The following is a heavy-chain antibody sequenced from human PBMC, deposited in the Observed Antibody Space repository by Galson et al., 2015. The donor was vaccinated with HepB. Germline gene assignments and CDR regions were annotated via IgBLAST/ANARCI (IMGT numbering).Heavy chain of an antibody. CDR3: ARDPNSGYELGDY. J-gene: IGHJ4*02. Sequence: SLRLSCAASGFTFSSYSMNWVRQAPGKGLEWVPSISSSSSYIYYADSVKGRFTISRDNAKNSLYLQMNSLRAEDTAVYYCARDPNSGYELGDYWGQGTLVTVSS. V-gene: IGHV3-21*01. CDR1: GFTFSSYS. D-gene: IGHD5-12*01. CDR2: ISSSSSYI.